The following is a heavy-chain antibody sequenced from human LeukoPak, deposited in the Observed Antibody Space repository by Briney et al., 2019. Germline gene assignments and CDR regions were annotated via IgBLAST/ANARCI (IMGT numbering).Heavy chain of an antibody. Sequence: ALLTVSCKASGFTFTDYHIHWLRQAPGQGLEWVGWIIPNTGGKNYAQKFQGRVTMTRDTSINTAYMELNRLRSDDTAVYYCARSRVVAAPFDVWGRGTVVTVSS. D-gene: IGHD2-15*01. CDR2: IIPNTGGK. CDR3: ARSRVVAAPFDV. J-gene: IGHJ2*01. CDR1: GFTFTDYH. V-gene: IGHV1-2*02.